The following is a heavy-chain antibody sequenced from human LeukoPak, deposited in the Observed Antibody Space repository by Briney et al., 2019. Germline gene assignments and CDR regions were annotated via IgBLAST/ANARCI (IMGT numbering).Heavy chain of an antibody. CDR2: IYYSGSA. Sequence: SETLSLTCTVAGGSIRTYHWGWIRQPPGKGLEWIGSIYYSGSAIYNPSLKSRVTISVDTSKNQCSLKLSSVTAADTAVYYCARGRGLGDYWGQGTLVTVSS. CDR1: GGSIRTYH. D-gene: IGHD3-10*01. V-gene: IGHV4-59*01. CDR3: ARGRGLGDY. J-gene: IGHJ4*02.